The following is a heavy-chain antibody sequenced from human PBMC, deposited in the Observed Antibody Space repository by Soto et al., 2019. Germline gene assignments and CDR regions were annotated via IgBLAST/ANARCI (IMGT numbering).Heavy chain of an antibody. Sequence: TLSLTCTVSGGSISSGGYYWSWIRQHPGKGLEWIGYIYYSGSTYYNPSLKSRVTISVDTSKNQFSLKLSSVTAAYTAVYYCARVGGINWFDPWGQGTLVTVSS. CDR1: GGSISSGGYY. CDR2: IYYSGST. D-gene: IGHD3-16*01. J-gene: IGHJ5*02. CDR3: ARVGGINWFDP. V-gene: IGHV4-31*03.